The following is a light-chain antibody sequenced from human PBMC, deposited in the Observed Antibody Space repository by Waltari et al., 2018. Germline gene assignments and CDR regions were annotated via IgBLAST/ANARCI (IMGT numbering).Light chain of an antibody. CDR2: TDN. CDR3: ATWDNTLHGCWV. Sequence: QSVLTQPPSASGTPEQRVPTSCSGSSPNIGRDTVTWFQHLPGTAPKLLIYTDNQRPSGVPDRFSGSKSGTSASLAISGLQSEDEADYYCATWDNTLHGCWVFGGGTKLTVL. V-gene: IGLV1-44*01. J-gene: IGLJ3*02. CDR1: SPNIGRDT.